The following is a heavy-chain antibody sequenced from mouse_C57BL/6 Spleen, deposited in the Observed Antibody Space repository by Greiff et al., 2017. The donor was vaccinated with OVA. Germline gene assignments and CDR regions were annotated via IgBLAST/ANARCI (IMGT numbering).Heavy chain of an antibody. Sequence: EVQLQESGPVLVKPGASVKMSCKASGYTFTDYYMNWVKQSHGKSLEWIGVLNPYNGGTSYNQKFKGKATLTVDKSSSTAYMELNILTSEHSSVYYCARSVYYDYDVFFASWGQGTLVTVSA. D-gene: IGHD2-4*01. CDR3: ARSVYYDYDVFFAS. V-gene: IGHV1-19*01. J-gene: IGHJ3*01. CDR2: LNPYNGGT. CDR1: GYTFTDYY.